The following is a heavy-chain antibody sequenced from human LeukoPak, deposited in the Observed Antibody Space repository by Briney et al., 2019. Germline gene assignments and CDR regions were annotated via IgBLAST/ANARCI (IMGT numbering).Heavy chain of an antibody. CDR3: ARSSSGWYDY. CDR1: GGSISSGDYF. D-gene: IGHD6-19*01. J-gene: IGHJ4*02. Sequence: SQTLSLTCSVSGGSISSGDYFWTWIRQPPGKGLEYIGYIYYSGTTYYNPSLKSRITMSVDMSANQFSLKLSSVTAADTAVYYCARSSSGWYDYWGQGTLVTVSS. V-gene: IGHV4-30-4*01. CDR2: IYYSGTT.